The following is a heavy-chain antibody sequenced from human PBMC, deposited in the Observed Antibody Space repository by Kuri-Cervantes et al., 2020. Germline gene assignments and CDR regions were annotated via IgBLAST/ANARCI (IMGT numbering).Heavy chain of an antibody. D-gene: IGHD3-3*01. CDR1: GFTFSSYG. CDR3: ARGYYNFWSGYSPPPPRY. V-gene: IGHV3-21*01. CDR2: ISSTSSYI. Sequence: GESLKISCEASGFTFSSYGMHWVRQAPGKGLEWVSSISSTSSYIYYADSVKGRFTISRDNAKNSLYLQMNSLRAEDTAVYYCARGYYNFWSGYSPPPPRYWGQGTLVTVSS. J-gene: IGHJ4*02.